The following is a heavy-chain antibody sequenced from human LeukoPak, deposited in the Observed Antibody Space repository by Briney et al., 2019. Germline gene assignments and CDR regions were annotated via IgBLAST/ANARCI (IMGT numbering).Heavy chain of an antibody. V-gene: IGHV4-39*07. D-gene: IGHD6-13*01. CDR1: GGSISSSSYY. CDR3: ARDGQGSSWSHFDY. J-gene: IGHJ4*02. Sequence: NPSETLSLTCTVSGGSISSSSYYWGWIRQPPGKGLEWIGSIYYSGSTYYNPSLKSRVTISVDRSKNQFSLKLSSVTAADTAVYYCARDGQGSSWSHFDYWGQGTLVTVSS. CDR2: IYYSGST.